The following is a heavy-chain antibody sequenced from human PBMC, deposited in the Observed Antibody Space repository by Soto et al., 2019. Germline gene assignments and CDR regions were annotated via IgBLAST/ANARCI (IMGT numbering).Heavy chain of an antibody. CDR1: GYTFTSYY. CDR2: INPIFGTA. J-gene: IGHJ4*02. CDR3: ARAYYDYVWGTHFYNDY. D-gene: IGHD3-16*01. Sequence: SVKVSCKASGYTFTSYYMHCVRQAPRQGLEWMGVINPIFGTANYAQKFQGRVTITADESTSTAYMELSSLRSEDTAVYYCARAYYDYVWGTHFYNDYWGQGTLVTVSS. V-gene: IGHV1-69*13.